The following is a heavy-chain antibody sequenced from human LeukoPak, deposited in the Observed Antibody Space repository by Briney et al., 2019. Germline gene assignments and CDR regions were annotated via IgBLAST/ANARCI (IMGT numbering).Heavy chain of an antibody. CDR1: GFTFSGSA. D-gene: IGHD2-2*01. J-gene: IGHJ6*04. CDR3: TRQGYQLLHMDA. CDR2: IRSKTNSYAT. V-gene: IGHV3-73*01. Sequence: GGSLRLSCAASGFTFSGSAMHWVRQASGKGLEWVGRIRSKTNSYATAYAASVKGRFTISRDDSKNTAYLQMNSLKTEDTAVYYCTRQGYQLLHMDAWGKGTTVTVSS.